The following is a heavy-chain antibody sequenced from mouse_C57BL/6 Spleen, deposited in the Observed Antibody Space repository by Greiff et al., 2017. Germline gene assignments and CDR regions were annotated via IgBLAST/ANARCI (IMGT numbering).Heavy chain of an antibody. J-gene: IGHJ2*01. D-gene: IGHD4-1*01. CDR2: ISSGGDYI. CDR3: TRELGLGYFDY. Sequence: EVKLVESGEGLVKPGGSLKLSCAASGFTFSSYAMSWVRQTPEKRLEWVAYISSGGDYIYYADTVKGRFTISRDNARNTLYLQMSSLKSEDTAMYYCTRELGLGYFDYWGQGTTLTVSS. CDR1: GFTFSSYA. V-gene: IGHV5-9-1*02.